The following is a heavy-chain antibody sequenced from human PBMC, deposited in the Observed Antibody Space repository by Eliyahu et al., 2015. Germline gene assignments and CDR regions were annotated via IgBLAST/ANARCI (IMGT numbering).Heavy chain of an antibody. Sequence: EVQLLESGGGLVQPGGSLRLXCAASGFPFSSYAMXWVRQAPGKGLEWVSAISGSGGSTYYADSVKGRFTISRDNSKNTLYLQMNSLRAEDTAVYYCAKDPYAAVAGTFGYWGQGTLVTVSS. D-gene: IGHD6-19*01. CDR1: GFPFSSYA. V-gene: IGHV3-23*01. CDR3: AKDPYAAVAGTFGY. CDR2: ISGSGGST. J-gene: IGHJ4*02.